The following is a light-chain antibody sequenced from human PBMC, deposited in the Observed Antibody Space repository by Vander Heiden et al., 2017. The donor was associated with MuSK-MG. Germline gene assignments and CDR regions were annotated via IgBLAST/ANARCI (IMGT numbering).Light chain of an antibody. Sequence: DIQMTQSPSSLSASVGDRVTITCRASKSISIFLNWYQQRPGKAPKLLIYYASSLESGVPSRFNGSGSGTDFTLSISRLQPEDIATYFCQQSHSNTYTFGQGTKVEIK. J-gene: IGKJ2*01. CDR2: YAS. V-gene: IGKV1-39*01. CDR1: KSISIF. CDR3: QQSHSNTYT.